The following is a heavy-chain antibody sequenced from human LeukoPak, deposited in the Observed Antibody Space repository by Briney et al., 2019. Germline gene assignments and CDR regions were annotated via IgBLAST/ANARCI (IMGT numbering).Heavy chain of an antibody. V-gene: IGHV3-30-3*01. CDR2: ISYDGSNK. J-gene: IGHJ4*02. Sequence: GGSLRLSCAASGFTFSSYAMHWVRQAPGKGLEWVAVISYDGSNKYYADSVKGRFTISRDNSKNTLYLQMNSLRAEDTAVYYCARDLTASYYGSGAFTNWGQGTLVTVSS. CDR3: ARDLTASYYGSGAFTN. D-gene: IGHD3-10*01. CDR1: GFTFSSYA.